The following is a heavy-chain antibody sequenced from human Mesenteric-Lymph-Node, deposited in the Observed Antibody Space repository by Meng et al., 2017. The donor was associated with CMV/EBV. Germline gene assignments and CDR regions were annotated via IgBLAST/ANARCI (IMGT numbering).Heavy chain of an antibody. V-gene: IGHV3-64*02. CDR2: ISSNGGST. CDR1: GFTFSSYW. D-gene: IGHD2-15*01. Sequence: GESLKISCAASGFTFSSYWMHWVRQAPGKGLEYVSAISSNGGSTYYADSVKGRFTISRDSSKNTLYLQMNSLRAEDTALYYCVVGHDSRKVAYWGQGTLVTVSS. J-gene: IGHJ4*02. CDR3: VVGHDSRKVAY.